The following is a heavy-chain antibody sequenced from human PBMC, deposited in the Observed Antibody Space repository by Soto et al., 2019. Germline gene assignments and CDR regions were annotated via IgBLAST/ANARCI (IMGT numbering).Heavy chain of an antibody. CDR1: GGSVTNSSYY. D-gene: IGHD4-17*01. CDR3: VSRRTTVPTQAYFDY. V-gene: IGHV4-39*01. J-gene: IGHJ4*02. Sequence: SETLSLTCTVSGGSVTNSSYYWGWIRQSPGKGLEWIGSVYYRGRSYSKSSVKSRVTISVDTSKNRFSLSLNSVTASDTAVYFCVSRRTTVPTQAYFDYWGPGALVTVSS. CDR2: VYYRGRS.